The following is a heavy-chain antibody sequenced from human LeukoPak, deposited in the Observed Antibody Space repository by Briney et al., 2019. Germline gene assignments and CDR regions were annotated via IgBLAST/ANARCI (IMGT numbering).Heavy chain of an antibody. CDR1: GGSISSSY. CDR3: ARGGFAPLDL. V-gene: IGHV4-4*07. J-gene: IGHJ5*02. CDR2: IHFSETT. D-gene: IGHD3-16*01. Sequence: PSETLSLTWTVSGGSISSSYWSWFRQPAGKGLEWIGRIHFSETTNNNPSLKSRVTLSLDTSKNRFSLNMTSVTAADTAVYYCARGGFAPLDLWGQGILVTVSS.